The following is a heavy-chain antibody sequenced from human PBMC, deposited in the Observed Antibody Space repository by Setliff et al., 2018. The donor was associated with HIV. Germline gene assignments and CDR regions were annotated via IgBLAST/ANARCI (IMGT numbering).Heavy chain of an antibody. CDR1: GFTFEDYG. D-gene: IGHD1-26*01. CDR3: ARDLYTTSYYMTGY. CDR2: ISWSGGGT. V-gene: IGHV3-20*04. J-gene: IGHJ4*02. Sequence: AGGSLRLSCAASGFTFEDYGMSWVRQVPGKGLEWVSGISWSGGGTGYADSVKGRFTISRDDAKNSLYLQMNSLRVEDTALYYCARDLYTTSYYMTGYWGQGTLVTVSS.